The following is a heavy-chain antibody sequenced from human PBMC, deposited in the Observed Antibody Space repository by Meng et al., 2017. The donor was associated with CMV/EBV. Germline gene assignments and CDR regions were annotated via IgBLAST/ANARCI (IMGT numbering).Heavy chain of an antibody. J-gene: IGHJ6*02. Sequence: SETLSLTCAVYGGSFSGYYWSWIRQPPGKGLEWIGEINHSGSTNYNPSLKSRVTISVDTSKNQFSLKLSSVTAADTAVYYRARADIVVVPAAIRYYYYGMDVWGQGTTVTVSS. V-gene: IGHV4-34*01. CDR1: GGSFSGYY. CDR2: INHSGST. CDR3: ARADIVVVPAAIRYYYYGMDV. D-gene: IGHD2-2*02.